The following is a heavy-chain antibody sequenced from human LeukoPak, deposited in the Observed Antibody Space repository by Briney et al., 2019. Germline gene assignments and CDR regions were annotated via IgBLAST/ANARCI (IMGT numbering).Heavy chain of an antibody. CDR2: MNPNSGNT. D-gene: IGHD6-6*01. Sequence: GASVKVSCKASGYTFTSYDINWVRQATGQGLEWMGWMNPNSGNTGYAQKFQGRVTITRNTSISTAYMELSSLRSEDTAVYYCARYSRYSSSARTYYMDVWGKGTTVTVSS. CDR1: GYTFTSYD. CDR3: ARYSRYSSSARTYYMDV. J-gene: IGHJ6*03. V-gene: IGHV1-8*03.